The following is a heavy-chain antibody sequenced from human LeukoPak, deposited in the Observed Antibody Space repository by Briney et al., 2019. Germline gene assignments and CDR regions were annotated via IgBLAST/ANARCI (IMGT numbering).Heavy chain of an antibody. V-gene: IGHV3-53*01. CDR3: AKDEVTSGGGLAS. D-gene: IGHD2-21*02. J-gene: IGHJ5*01. CDR2: MYTGGTT. CDR1: GFTVSGTH. Sequence: PGGSLRLSCAASGFTVSGTHMSWVRQAPGKGLEWVSAMYTGGTTYYADSVTGRFTVSRDTSRNTLFLHMDSLRAEDTAVYYCAKDEVTSGGGLASWGQGTLAIVSS.